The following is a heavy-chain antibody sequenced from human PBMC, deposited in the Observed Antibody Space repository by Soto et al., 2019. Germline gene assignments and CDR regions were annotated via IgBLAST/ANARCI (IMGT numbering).Heavy chain of an antibody. CDR2: IYPGDSDT. D-gene: IGHD3-16*02. CDR3: ARDIIEWNYYYGMDV. Sequence: PVESLKISCKGSGYSFTNYWIGWVRQMPGKGLEWMGIIYPGDSDTRYSPSFQGQVTISADKSISTAYLQWSSLKASDTAMYYCARDIIEWNYYYGMDVWGQGTTVTVSS. CDR1: GYSFTNYW. J-gene: IGHJ6*02. V-gene: IGHV5-51*01.